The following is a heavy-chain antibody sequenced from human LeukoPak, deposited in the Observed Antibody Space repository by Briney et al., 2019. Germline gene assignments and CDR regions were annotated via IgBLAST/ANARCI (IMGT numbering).Heavy chain of an antibody. Sequence: GGSLRLSCASSGFTFNSFFLNWVRLTPGRELEWVACISQDGSETFYMDSVRGRFTISRDNTKNSLYFQMDSLRAEDTAVYFCVRDLAYSRHYFEYWGQGALVTVSS. J-gene: IGHJ4*02. CDR2: ISQDGSET. V-gene: IGHV3-7*01. CDR1: GFTFNSFF. CDR3: VRDLAYSRHYFEY. D-gene: IGHD2-15*01.